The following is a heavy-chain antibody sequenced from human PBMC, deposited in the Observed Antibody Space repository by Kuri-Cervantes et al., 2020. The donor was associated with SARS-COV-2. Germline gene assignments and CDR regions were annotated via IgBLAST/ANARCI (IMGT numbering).Heavy chain of an antibody. Sequence: GESLKISCAASGFTFSNAWMSWVRQAPGKGLEWAAVFYSGVGSTYYADSVKGRFAISRDNSKNTLYLQMNSLRAEDTAVYYCAKASMDTMVRGVAFDYWGQGTLVTVSS. V-gene: IGHV3-23*03. CDR2: FYSGVGST. D-gene: IGHD3-10*01. CDR1: GFTFSNAW. CDR3: AKASMDTMVRGVAFDY. J-gene: IGHJ4*02.